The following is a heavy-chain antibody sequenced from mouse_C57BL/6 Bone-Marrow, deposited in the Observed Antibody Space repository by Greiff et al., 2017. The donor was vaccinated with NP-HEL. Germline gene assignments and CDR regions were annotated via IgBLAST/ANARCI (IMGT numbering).Heavy chain of an antibody. V-gene: IGHV1-54*01. Sequence: VQLQQSGAELVRPGTSVKVSCKASGYAFTNYLIAWVKQRPGQGLEWIGVINPGSGGTNYNEKFKGKATLTADKSSSTAYMQLSSLTSEDSAVYFCARGGSSGYYLADWGQGTTLTVSS. CDR1: GYAFTNYL. D-gene: IGHD3-2*02. CDR3: ARGGSSGYYLAD. J-gene: IGHJ2*01. CDR2: INPGSGGT.